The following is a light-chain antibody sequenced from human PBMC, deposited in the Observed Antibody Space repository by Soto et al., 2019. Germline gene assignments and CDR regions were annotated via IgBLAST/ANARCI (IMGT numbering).Light chain of an antibody. J-gene: IGKJ4*01. CDR3: EQSYSAPLTYPLT. V-gene: IGKV1-39*01. Sequence: DIQMTQSPSSLSASVGDRVIITCRASQSIGNYLSWFRQKPGKAPKLLIYAASSLESGVPPRFSGGGSGTDFTLTVSSLQPEDFATYYCEQSYSAPLTYPLTFGGGTKVEVK. CDR2: AAS. CDR1: QSIGNY.